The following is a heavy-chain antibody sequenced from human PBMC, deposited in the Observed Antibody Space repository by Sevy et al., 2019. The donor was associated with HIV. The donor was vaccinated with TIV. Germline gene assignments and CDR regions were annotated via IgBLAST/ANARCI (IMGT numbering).Heavy chain of an antibody. CDR1: GFTFSSYA. CDR2: ISGSGGST. D-gene: IGHD3-10*01. J-gene: IGHJ4*02. Sequence: GGSLRLPCAASGFTFSSYAMSWVRQAPGKGLEWVSAISGSGGSTYYADSVKGRFTIPRNNSKNTLYLQMNSLRAEDTAVYYCAKAPNGYYGSGREGYYFDYWGQGTLVTVSS. CDR3: AKAPNGYYGSGREGYYFDY. V-gene: IGHV3-23*01.